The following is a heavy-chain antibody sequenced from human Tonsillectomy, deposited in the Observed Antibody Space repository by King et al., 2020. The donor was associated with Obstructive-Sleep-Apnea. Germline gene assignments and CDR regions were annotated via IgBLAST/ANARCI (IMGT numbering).Heavy chain of an antibody. D-gene: IGHD5-12*01. CDR2: IGGSGGST. CDR3: AKPTVHSGYDSFDY. Sequence: VQLVESGGGLVQPGGSLRLSCAASGFAFSTYAMSWVRQAPGKGLEWVSAIGGSGGSTFYADSVKGRFTISRDNSKNTLFLQMNSLRAEDTAVYYCAKPTVHSGYDSFDYWGQGTLVTVSS. J-gene: IGHJ4*02. V-gene: IGHV3-23*04. CDR1: GFAFSTYA.